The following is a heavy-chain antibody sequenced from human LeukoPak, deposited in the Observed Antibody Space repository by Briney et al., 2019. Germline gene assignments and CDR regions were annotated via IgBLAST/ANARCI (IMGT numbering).Heavy chain of an antibody. J-gene: IGHJ6*03. V-gene: IGHV4-38-2*02. Sequence: LETLSLTCTVSGYSISSGYYWGWIRQPPGKGLEWIGSIYHSGSTYYNPSLKSRVTISVDTSKNQFSLKLSSVTAADTAVYYCARDLDTIFGVVNYYYMDVWGKGTTVTVSS. CDR1: GYSISSGYY. CDR3: ARDLDTIFGVVNYYYMDV. CDR2: IYHSGST. D-gene: IGHD3-3*01.